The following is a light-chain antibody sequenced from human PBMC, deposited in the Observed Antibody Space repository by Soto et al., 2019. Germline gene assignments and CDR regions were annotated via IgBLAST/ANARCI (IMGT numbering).Light chain of an antibody. V-gene: IGKV2-28*01. CDR1: ESLQYSNGYKD. J-gene: IGKJ1*01. CDR3: MQVIHIPWT. Sequence: EIVMTHSPLALPVTPGEPAFISCRSSESLQYSNGYKDLDWYLQKPGQSSQLLIYLASNRASGAPGRFCATGSCTDFTLKISRVEAEDVGVYYCMQVIHIPWTFGHGTKVEIK. CDR2: LAS.